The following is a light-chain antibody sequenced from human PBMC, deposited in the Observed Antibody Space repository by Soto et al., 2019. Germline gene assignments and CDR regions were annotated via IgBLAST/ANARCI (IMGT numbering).Light chain of an antibody. Sequence: DIQMTQSPSSLSASVGDRVTITCRASQSISVYLNWYQHKPGKAPKVLIYTASNLQSGVPSRFSGSGSGTDVTLTISSLQPEDFATYYCQQSYINPRTFGQGTKVEIK. CDR3: QQSYINPRT. V-gene: IGKV1-39*01. CDR1: QSISVY. CDR2: TAS. J-gene: IGKJ1*01.